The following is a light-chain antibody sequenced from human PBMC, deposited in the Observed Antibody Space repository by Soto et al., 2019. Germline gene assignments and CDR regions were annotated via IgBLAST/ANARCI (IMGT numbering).Light chain of an antibody. J-gene: IGKJ2*01. CDR1: QSISNW. V-gene: IGKV1-5*03. CDR3: QQYHRYPYS. Sequence: DIQMSQSPSTLSTSVGDRVTISCRASQSISNWLAWYQQKPGEAPELLIYRASNLQSGVPSRFSGSGSGTELTLTTSSLQSDDFATYYCQQYHRYPYSFGQGTKLEI. CDR2: RAS.